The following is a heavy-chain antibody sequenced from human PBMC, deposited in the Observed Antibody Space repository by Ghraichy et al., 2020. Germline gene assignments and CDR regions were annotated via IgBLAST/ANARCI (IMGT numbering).Heavy chain of an antibody. D-gene: IGHD3-22*01. Sequence: GGSLRLSCAASGFIFSSYAMNWVRQAPGKGLEWVSAISASGGSTYYADSVQGRVTVSRDNSKNRLYLQVDSLRAEDTAMYYCAKSLSGYSLPWDSMDYWGQGTLVTVSS. CDR2: ISASGGST. CDR1: GFIFSSYA. V-gene: IGHV3-23*01. J-gene: IGHJ4*02. CDR3: AKSLSGYSLPWDSMDY.